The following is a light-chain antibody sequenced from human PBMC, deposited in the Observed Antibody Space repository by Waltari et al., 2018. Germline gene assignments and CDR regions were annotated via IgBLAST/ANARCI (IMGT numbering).Light chain of an antibody. CDR1: SSDVGGYNY. CDR3: SSYTSSSTLL. CDR2: EVS. Sequence: QSALTQPASVSGSPGQSITISCTGTSSDVGGYNYVSWYQQHPGDAPKLMIYEVSNRPSGVSNRCSGSKSGHTASLTVSGRQAEDEADYYCSSYTSSSTLLFGGGTKLTVL. V-gene: IGLV2-14*01. J-gene: IGLJ2*01.